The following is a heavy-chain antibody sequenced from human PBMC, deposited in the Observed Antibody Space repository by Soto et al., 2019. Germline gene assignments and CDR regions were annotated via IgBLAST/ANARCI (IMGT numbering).Heavy chain of an antibody. CDR2: ISSSSSYI. V-gene: IGHV3-21*01. J-gene: IGHJ5*02. Sequence: PGGSLRLSCAASGFTFSSYSMNWVRQAPGKGLEWVSSISSSSSYIYHADSVKGRFTISRDNAKNSLYLQMNSLRAEDTAVYYCARDRGREMTTHTTLLDWFDPWGQGTLVTVSS. CDR3: ARDRGREMTTHTTLLDWFDP. CDR1: GFTFSSYS. D-gene: IGHD4-17*01.